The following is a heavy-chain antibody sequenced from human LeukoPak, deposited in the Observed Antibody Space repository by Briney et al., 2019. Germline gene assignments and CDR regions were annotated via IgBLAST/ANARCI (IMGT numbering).Heavy chain of an antibody. CDR3: ARGGLVSMVRGVNGKNWFDP. V-gene: IGHV1-18*01. CDR1: GYTFTSYG. J-gene: IGHJ5*02. CDR2: ISAYNGNT. D-gene: IGHD3-10*01. Sequence: ASVKVSCKASGYTFTSYGISWVRQAPGQGLEWMGGISAYNGNTNYAQKLQGGVTMTTDTSTSTAYMELRSLRSDDTAVYYCARGGLVSMVRGVNGKNWFDPWGQGTLVTVSS.